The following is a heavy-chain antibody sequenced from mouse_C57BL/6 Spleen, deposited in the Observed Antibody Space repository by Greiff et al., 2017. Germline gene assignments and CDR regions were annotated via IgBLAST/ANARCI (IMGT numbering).Heavy chain of an antibody. CDR2: INPYNGGT. J-gene: IGHJ2*01. CDR1: GYTFTDYY. V-gene: IGHV1-19*01. CDR3: ARRRERGNYYGSSYDYFDY. Sequence: VQLQQSGPVLVKPGASVKMSCKASGYTFTDYYMNWVKQSHGKSLEWIGVINPYNGGTSYNQKFKGKATLTVDKSSSTAYMELNSLTSEDSAVYYCARRRERGNYYGSSYDYFDYWGQGTTLTVSS. D-gene: IGHD1-1*01.